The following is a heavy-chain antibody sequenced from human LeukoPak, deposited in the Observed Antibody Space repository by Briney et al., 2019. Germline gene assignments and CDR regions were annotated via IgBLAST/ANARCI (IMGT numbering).Heavy chain of an antibody. V-gene: IGHV4-4*07. CDR3: ARDRGITTARGVPSWFDP. D-gene: IGHD3-10*01. CDR1: GVSLSDYY. J-gene: IGHJ5*02. Sequence: PSETLSLTCSVYGVSLSDYYWTWIRQPAGKGLEWIGRIYTTGSPNYSPSLKSRVTISVDTSTNQFSLKLTSVTAADTAVYYCARDRGITTARGVPSWFDPWGQGTLVTVSS. CDR2: IYTTGSP.